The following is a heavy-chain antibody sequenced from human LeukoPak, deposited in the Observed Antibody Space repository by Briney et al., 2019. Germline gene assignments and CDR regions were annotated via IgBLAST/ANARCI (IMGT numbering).Heavy chain of an antibody. Sequence: ASVKVSCKASGYTFTGYYMHWVRQAPGQGLEWMGWINPNSGGTSYAQKFQGRVTMTRDTSISTAYMELSRLRSDDTAVYYCARASRLIRYYYYYMDVWGKGTTVTVSS. CDR2: INPNSGGT. V-gene: IGHV1-2*02. J-gene: IGHJ6*03. CDR1: GYTFTGYY. D-gene: IGHD2-8*01. CDR3: ARASRLIRYYYYYMDV.